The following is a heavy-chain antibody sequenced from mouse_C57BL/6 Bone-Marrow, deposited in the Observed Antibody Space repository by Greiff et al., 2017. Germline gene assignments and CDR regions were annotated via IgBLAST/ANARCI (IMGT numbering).Heavy chain of an antibody. J-gene: IGHJ4*01. CDR3: TTHSMRVTKRRERDANDY. CDR2: IDPENGDT. Sequence: VQLQQSGAELVRPGASVKLSCTASGFNIKDDYMHWVKQRPEQGLEWIGWIDPENGDTEYASKFQGKATITADTSSNTAYLQLSSLTSEDTAVYYGTTHSMRVTKRRERDANDYWGQGTSVTVAT. V-gene: IGHV14-4*01. CDR1: GFNIKDDY. D-gene: IGHD2-3*01.